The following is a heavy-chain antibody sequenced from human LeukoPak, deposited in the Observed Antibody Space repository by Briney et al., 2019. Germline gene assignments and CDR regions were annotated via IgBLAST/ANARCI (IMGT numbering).Heavy chain of an antibody. V-gene: IGHV3-7*01. J-gene: IGHJ5*02. CDR3: ARVPDYYGSGSTFDP. CDR2: IKQDGSEK. D-gene: IGHD3-10*01. Sequence: GGSLRLSCAASGFTFSSYWMSWVRQAPGKELEWVANIKQDGSEKYYVDSVKGRFTISRDNAKNSLYLQMNSLRAEDTAVYYCARVPDYYGSGSTFDPWGQGSLVTVSS. CDR1: GFTFSSYW.